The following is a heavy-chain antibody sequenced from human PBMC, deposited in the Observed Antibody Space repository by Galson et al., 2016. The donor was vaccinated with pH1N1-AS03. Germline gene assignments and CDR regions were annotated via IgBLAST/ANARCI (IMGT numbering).Heavy chain of an antibody. CDR2: IRDDGSDR. CDR3: ARHQGVAIAARLSGGLDY. Sequence: SLRLSCAASGFTFSDSGMHWVRQAPGKGLEWVAFIRDDGSDRHYAKSVKGRFTISRDNSKGTVYLQMNSLRSEDTATYYCARHQGVAIAARLSGGLDYWGQGTLVTVSS. V-gene: IGHV3-30*02. CDR1: GFTFSDSG. D-gene: IGHD6-6*01. J-gene: IGHJ4*02.